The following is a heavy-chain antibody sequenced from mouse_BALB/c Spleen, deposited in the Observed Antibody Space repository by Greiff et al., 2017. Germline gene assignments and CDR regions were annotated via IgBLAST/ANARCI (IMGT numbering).Heavy chain of an antibody. V-gene: IGHV5-9-4*01. Sequence: EVQLVESGGGLVKPGGSLKLSCAASGFAFSSYAMSWVRQSPEKRLEWVAEISSGGSYTYYPDTVTGRFTISRDNAKNTLYLEMSSLRSEDTAMYYCAREGLYGNYNYYAMDYWGQGTSVTVSS. D-gene: IGHD2-10*02. CDR3: AREGLYGNYNYYAMDY. J-gene: IGHJ4*01. CDR1: GFAFSSYA. CDR2: ISSGGSYT.